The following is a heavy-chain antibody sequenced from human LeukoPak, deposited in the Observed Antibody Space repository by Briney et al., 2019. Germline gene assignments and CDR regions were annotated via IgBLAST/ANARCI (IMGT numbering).Heavy chain of an antibody. V-gene: IGHV3-30-3*01. J-gene: IGHJ4*02. Sequence: GGSLRLSCAASGFTFSSYAMHWVRQAPGKGLEWVAVISYDGSNKYYADTVKGRFTISRDNSKNTLYLQMNSLRAEDTAVYYCASPLRYFDWLHIDYWGQGTLVTVSS. CDR3: ASPLRYFDWLHIDY. CDR1: GFTFSSYA. CDR2: ISYDGSNK. D-gene: IGHD3-9*01.